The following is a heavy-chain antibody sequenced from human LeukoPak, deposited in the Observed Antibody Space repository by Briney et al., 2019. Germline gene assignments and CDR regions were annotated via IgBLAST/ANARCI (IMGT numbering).Heavy chain of an antibody. Sequence: GGSLRLSCAASGFTFSSYGMHWVRQAPGKGLEWVAVISYDGSNKYYADSVKGRFTISRDNSKNTLYLQMNGLRAEDTAVYYCAKDGIGGYSYGSYFDYWGQGTLVTVS. CDR1: GFTFSSYG. V-gene: IGHV3-30*18. CDR3: AKDGIGGYSYGSYFDY. D-gene: IGHD5-18*01. CDR2: ISYDGSNK. J-gene: IGHJ4*02.